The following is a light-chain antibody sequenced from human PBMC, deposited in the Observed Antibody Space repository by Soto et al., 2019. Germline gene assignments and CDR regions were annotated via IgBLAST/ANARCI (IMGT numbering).Light chain of an antibody. CDR2: GAS. CDR3: QQYNNWPYT. J-gene: IGKJ2*01. Sequence: EIVMTQSPATLSVSPGERVTLSCRASQSVSGNLAWYQQKPGQAPRLLISGASTRATGIPATFSGSGSGTEFTLTISSLQSEDFAVYYCQQYNNWPYTFGQGTKLEIE. CDR1: QSVSGN. V-gene: IGKV3-15*01.